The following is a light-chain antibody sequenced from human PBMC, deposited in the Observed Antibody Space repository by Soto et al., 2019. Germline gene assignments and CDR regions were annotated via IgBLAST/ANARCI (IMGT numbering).Light chain of an antibody. V-gene: IGKV1-39*01. J-gene: IGKJ1*01. CDR3: QQTYSIPAWT. CDR1: QSISNY. CDR2: ATS. Sequence: DIQITQSPSSLSASVGDRVTITCRASQSISNYLNWYQHKPGKAPKLLIYATSSLHSGVPSRFSGGGSGTDFTLTISSLQPEDFATYYCQQTYSIPAWTFGQGTKVDIK.